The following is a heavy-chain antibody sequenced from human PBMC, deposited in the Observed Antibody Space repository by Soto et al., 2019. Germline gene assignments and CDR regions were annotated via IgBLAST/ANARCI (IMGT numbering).Heavy chain of an antibody. CDR1: GLTINRND. CDR3: ASCERFPRVGVDYYALDV. V-gene: IGHV3-30*03. J-gene: IGHJ6*02. Sequence: PGGSMGISCAASGLTINRNDMYWVRQDPGKGLEWVAVMSFDGNHQHYADSVKGRFTISRDNSKNTLSLEMNSLRRDDTAVYYCASCERFPRVGVDYYALDVWGQGTTVTVSS. D-gene: IGHD3-3*01. CDR2: MSFDGNHQ.